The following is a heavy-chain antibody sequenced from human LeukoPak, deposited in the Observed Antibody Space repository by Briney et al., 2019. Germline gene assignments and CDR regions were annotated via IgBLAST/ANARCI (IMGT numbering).Heavy chain of an antibody. CDR1: GFTFSSYA. CDR3: TTDRNYYDRSGHYYRDDS. D-gene: IGHD3-22*01. Sequence: GGSLRLSCAASGFTFSSYAMSWVRQAPGKGLEWVSAISGSGGSTYYADSVKGRFTISRDNSKNTLYLQMNSLKNEDTAVYYCTTDRNYYDRSGHYYRDDSWGQGTLVTVSS. J-gene: IGHJ4*02. V-gene: IGHV3-23*01. CDR2: ISGSGGST.